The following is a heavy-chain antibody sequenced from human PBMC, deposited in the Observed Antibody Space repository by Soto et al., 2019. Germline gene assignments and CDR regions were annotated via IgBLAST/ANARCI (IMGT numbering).Heavy chain of an antibody. Sequence: GGSLRLSCAASGFTFSSYSMNWVRQAPGKGLEWVSSISSSSSYIYYADSVKGRFTISRDNAKNSLYLQMNSLRAEDTAVYYCARDFEVGSSCYYFDYWGKGTLVTVCS. CDR3: ARDFEVGSSCYYFDY. D-gene: IGHD6-13*01. CDR1: GFTFSSYS. V-gene: IGHV3-21*01. CDR2: ISSSSSYI. J-gene: IGHJ4*02.